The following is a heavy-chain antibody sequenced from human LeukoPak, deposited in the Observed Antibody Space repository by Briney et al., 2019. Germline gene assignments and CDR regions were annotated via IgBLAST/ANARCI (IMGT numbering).Heavy chain of an antibody. Sequence: GASVKVSCKASGYTFNSYAINWVRQAPGQGLEWMGWISTYIGYTNYAQKLQGGVTMITATSTSTAYMELRSLRTDDTAFYYCARGTTGSHDAFDIWGQGTMVTVSS. D-gene: IGHD1-1*01. J-gene: IGHJ3*02. CDR3: ARGTTGSHDAFDI. CDR2: ISTYIGYT. CDR1: GYTFNSYA. V-gene: IGHV1-18*01.